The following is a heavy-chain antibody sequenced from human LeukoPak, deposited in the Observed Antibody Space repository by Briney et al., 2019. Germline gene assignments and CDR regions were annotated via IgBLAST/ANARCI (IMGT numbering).Heavy chain of an antibody. V-gene: IGHV3-30*02. CDR3: AKDPLGFCTRATCRYLDS. J-gene: IGHJ4*02. CDR1: GFTFSNSD. CDR2: IWYDGSNR. Sequence: PGGSLRLSCAASGFTFSNSDMHWVRQAPGKGLEWVAFIWYDGSNRYYADSVKGRFTISRDNSENTLFLQMSSLRTEDTAVYYCAKDPLGFCTRATCRYLDSWGQGTLVTVSS. D-gene: IGHD2-8*01.